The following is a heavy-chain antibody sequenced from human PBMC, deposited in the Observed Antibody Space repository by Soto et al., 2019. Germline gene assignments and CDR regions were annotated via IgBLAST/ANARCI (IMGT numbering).Heavy chain of an antibody. J-gene: IGHJ4*02. Sequence: SETLSLTCTVSGGSISSYYWSWIRQPPGKGLEWIGYIFYSGSTNYNPSLKSRVTISVDTSKNQFSLKLSSVTAADTAVYYCAGRYSSSSDYWGQGTLVTVSS. CDR1: GGSISSYY. CDR2: IFYSGST. V-gene: IGHV4-59*08. CDR3: AGRYSSSSDY. D-gene: IGHD6-13*01.